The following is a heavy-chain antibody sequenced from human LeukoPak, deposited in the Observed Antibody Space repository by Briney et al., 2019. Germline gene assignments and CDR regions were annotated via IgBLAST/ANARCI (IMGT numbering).Heavy chain of an antibody. CDR3: ARDGYSSSWGAFDI. V-gene: IGHV4-4*07. CDR2: IYTSGST. J-gene: IGHJ3*02. D-gene: IGHD6-13*01. Sequence: SETLSLTCTVSGGSISSYYWSWIRQPAGKGLEWIGRIYTSGSTNYNPSLKSRVTMSVDTSKNQFSLKLSSVTAADTAVYYCARDGYSSSWGAFDIWGQGTMVTVSS. CDR1: GGSISSYY.